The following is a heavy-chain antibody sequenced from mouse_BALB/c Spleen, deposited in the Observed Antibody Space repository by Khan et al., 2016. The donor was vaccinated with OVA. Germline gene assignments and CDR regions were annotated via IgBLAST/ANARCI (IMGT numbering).Heavy chain of an antibody. CDR1: GYSFTNYG. J-gene: IGHJ4*01. CDR2: INTYTGDP. D-gene: IGHD1-1*01. CDR3: ARMALRYALDY. Sequence: LVESGPELKKPGETVKISCKASGYSFTNYGMNWVKQAPGKGLKWMGWINTYTGDPSYADDFKGRFAFSLETSASTAYLQINNLKNDDTATDFCARMALRYALDYWGQGTSVTVSS. V-gene: IGHV9-3-1*01.